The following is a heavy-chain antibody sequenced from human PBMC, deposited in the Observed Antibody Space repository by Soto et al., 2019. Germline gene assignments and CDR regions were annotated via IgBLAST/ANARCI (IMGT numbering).Heavy chain of an antibody. D-gene: IGHD4-17*01. CDR1: GYTFTSYA. V-gene: IGHV1-3*01. Sequence: ASVKVSCKASGYTFTSYAMHWVRQAPGQRLEWMGWINAGNGNTKYSQKFQGRVTITRDTSASTAYMELSSLRSEDTAVYYCARGFKYGAYSRWLDSWGKGILVTVSS. J-gene: IGHJ5*01. CDR3: ARGFKYGAYSRWLDS. CDR2: INAGNGNT.